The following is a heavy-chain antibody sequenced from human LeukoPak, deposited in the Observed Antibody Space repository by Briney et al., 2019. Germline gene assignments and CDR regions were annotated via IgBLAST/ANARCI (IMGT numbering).Heavy chain of an antibody. Sequence: SETLSLTCTVSGGSISSSSYYWGWIRQPPGKGLEWIGSIYYSGSTYYNPSLKSRVTISVDTSKNQFSLKLSSVTAADTAVYYCARSTQYVWGSYRGYFDYWGQGTLVTVSS. CDR3: ARSTQYVWGSYRGYFDY. V-gene: IGHV4-39*01. D-gene: IGHD3-16*02. J-gene: IGHJ4*02. CDR1: GGSISSSSYY. CDR2: IYYSGST.